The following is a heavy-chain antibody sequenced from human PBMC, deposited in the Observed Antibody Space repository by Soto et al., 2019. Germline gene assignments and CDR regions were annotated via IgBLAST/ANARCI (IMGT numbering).Heavy chain of an antibody. J-gene: IGHJ4*02. CDR1: GFTFSSYA. D-gene: IGHD6-13*01. V-gene: IGHV3-23*01. CDR3: AKYSTSWRGGQFDY. Sequence: EVQLLESGGGLVQPGGSLRLSCAASGFTFSSYAMSWVRQAPGKGLEWVLAVSSSGGSTYYADSVKDRFTISRDNSKNTLYLQMNSLRAEDTAVYYCAKYSTSWRGGQFDYWGQGTLVTVSS. CDR2: VSSSGGST.